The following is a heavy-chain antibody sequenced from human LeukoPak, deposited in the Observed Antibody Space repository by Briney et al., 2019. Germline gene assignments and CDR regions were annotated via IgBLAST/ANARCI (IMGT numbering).Heavy chain of an antibody. Sequence: SETLSLTCTVSGGSISSGGYYWSWIRQPPGKGLEWIGYIYHSGSTYYNPSLKSRVTISVDTSKNQFSLKLSSVTAADTAVYYCANKAGGTYSSSWPSFDYWGQGTLVTVSS. CDR3: ANKAGGTYSSSWPSFDY. CDR1: GGSISSGGYY. J-gene: IGHJ4*02. V-gene: IGHV4-30-2*01. CDR2: IYHSGST. D-gene: IGHD6-13*01.